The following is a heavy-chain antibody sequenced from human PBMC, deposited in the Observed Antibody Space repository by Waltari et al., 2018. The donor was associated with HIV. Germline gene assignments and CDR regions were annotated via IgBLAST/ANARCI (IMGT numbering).Heavy chain of an antibody. CDR3: GSGSRRGHSHGIDY. CDR1: CYSISSDYY. V-gene: IGHV4-38-2*01. J-gene: IGHJ4*02. Sequence: QVQLHESGPGMVKPSETLSLTCAVSCYSISSDYYWGWIRQPPGKGMEWIGSASRSGSTYYSPSLKSRVTISLDTSKNQFSLKLNSVAAADTAVYYCGSGSRRGHSHGIDYWGQGTLVTVSS. D-gene: IGHD5-18*01. CDR2: ASRSGST.